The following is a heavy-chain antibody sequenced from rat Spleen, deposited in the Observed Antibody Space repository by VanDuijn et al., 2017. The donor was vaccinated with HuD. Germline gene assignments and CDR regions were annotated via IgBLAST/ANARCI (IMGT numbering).Heavy chain of an antibody. CDR2: ISYDGRTT. CDR3: TRHDNIGTANWFAY. V-gene: IGHV5-29*01. J-gene: IGHJ3*01. D-gene: IGHD1-5*01. CDR1: GITFSNYD. Sequence: EVQLVESGGGLVQPGGTLKLSCAASGITFSNYDMAWVRQAPKKGLEWVATISYDGRTTNHRDSVKGRFTISRDNAKSTLYLQMDSLRSEDTATYYCTRHDNIGTANWFAYWGQGTLVTVSS.